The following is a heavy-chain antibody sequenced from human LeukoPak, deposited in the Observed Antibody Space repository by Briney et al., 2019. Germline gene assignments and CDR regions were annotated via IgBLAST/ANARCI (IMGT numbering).Heavy chain of an antibody. J-gene: IGHJ4*02. V-gene: IGHV1-69*06. D-gene: IGHD3-22*01. Sequence: SVKVSCKASGGTFSSYAISWVRQAPGQGLEWMGGIIPIFGTANYAQKFQGRVTITADKSTSTAYMELSSLRSEDTAVYYCARVAPLKLYYYDSSGYLDYWGQGTLVTVSS. CDR1: GGTFSSYA. CDR3: ARVAPLKLYYYDSSGYLDY. CDR2: IIPIFGTA.